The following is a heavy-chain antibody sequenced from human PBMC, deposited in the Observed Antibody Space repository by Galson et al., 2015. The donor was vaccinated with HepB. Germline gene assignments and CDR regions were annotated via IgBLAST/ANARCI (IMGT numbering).Heavy chain of an antibody. J-gene: IGHJ4*02. CDR1: GFTFPTSN. D-gene: IGHD6-19*01. CDR3: ARDFGWNFDN. V-gene: IGHV3-30-3*01. CDR2: ISDDGIPG. Sequence: SLRLSCAASGFTFPTSNMHWVRQTPVKGLEWLAIISDDGIPGFYADSVKGRFTISRDNSKNTLFLQMNSLRPDDTAVYYCARDFGWNFDNWGQGTLVTVSS.